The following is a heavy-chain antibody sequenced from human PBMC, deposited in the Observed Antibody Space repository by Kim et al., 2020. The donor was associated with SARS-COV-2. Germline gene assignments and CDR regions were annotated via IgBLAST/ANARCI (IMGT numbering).Heavy chain of an antibody. Sequence: ASVKVSCKASGYSFTTYTMHWVRQAPGQGLEWMGWINTNTGIPAYAQGFTGRFVFSLDTSVTTAYLQISSLSAEDTAVYYCARGPGSWSLRGDYWGQGTLVTVSS. D-gene: IGHD1-26*01. CDR2: INTNTGIP. CDR3: ARGPGSWSLRGDY. CDR1: GYSFTTYT. J-gene: IGHJ4*02. V-gene: IGHV7-4-1*02.